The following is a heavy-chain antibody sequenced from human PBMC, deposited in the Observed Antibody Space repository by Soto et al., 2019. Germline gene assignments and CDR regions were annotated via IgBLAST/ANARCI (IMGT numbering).Heavy chain of an antibody. CDR1: GYTFTSFD. V-gene: IGHV1-8*01. CDR3: AREESIAARPFDY. D-gene: IGHD6-6*01. CDR2: MNPNSGNT. Sequence: GASVKVSCKASGYTFTSFDINWVRQATGQGLEWMGWMNPNSGNTGYAQKFQGRVTMTRNTSISTAYMELSSLRSEDTAVYYCAREESIAARPFDYWGQGTLVTVSS. J-gene: IGHJ4*02.